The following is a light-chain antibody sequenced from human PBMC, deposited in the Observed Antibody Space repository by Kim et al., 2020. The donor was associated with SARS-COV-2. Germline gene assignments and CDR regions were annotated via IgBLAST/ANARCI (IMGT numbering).Light chain of an antibody. CDR1: QGISNH. Sequence: DIQMTQSPSSLSASVGDRVTITCQASQGISNHLNWYQQKPGKAPKILIYDASNLETGVPSRFSGSRSGTDFNFTISSLQPEDITTYYCQQYHNLPWTFGQGTKVDIK. V-gene: IGKV1-33*01. CDR3: QQYHNLPWT. CDR2: DAS. J-gene: IGKJ1*01.